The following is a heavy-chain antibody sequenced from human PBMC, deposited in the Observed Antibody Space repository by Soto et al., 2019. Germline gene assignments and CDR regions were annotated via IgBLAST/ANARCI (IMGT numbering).Heavy chain of an antibody. D-gene: IGHD6-6*01. Sequence: KQSQTLSLTCAISGDRVSSNSAAWNWIRQSPSRGLEWLGRTYYRSKGYNDYAVSVKSRITINPDTPKNQFSLQLNSVTPEDTAVYYCARGLSRVEQLPYDYWGQGTLVTVSS. CDR1: GDRVSSNSAA. CDR3: ARGLSRVEQLPYDY. CDR2: TYYRSKGYN. J-gene: IGHJ4*02. V-gene: IGHV6-1*01.